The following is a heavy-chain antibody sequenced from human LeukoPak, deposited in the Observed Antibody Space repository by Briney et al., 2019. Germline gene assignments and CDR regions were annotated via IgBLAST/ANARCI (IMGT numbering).Heavy chain of an antibody. V-gene: IGHV4-59*01. Sequence: SETLSLTCTASGSSISSYYWSWIRQPPGKGLEWIGYIYYSGSTNYNPSLKSRVTISVDTSKNQFSLKLSSVTAADTAVYYCARIGHEDYYFDYWGQGTLVTVSS. CDR3: ARIGHEDYYFDY. J-gene: IGHJ4*02. CDR2: IYYSGST. CDR1: GSSISSYY.